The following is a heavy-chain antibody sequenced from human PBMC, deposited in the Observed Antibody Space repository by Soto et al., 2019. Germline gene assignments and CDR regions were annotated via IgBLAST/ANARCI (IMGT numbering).Heavy chain of an antibody. CDR2: ISGSGDDT. CDR1: GFTFTTYP. D-gene: IGHD3-16*01. Sequence: EVQLLESGGGLVQPGGSQRLSCAASGFTFTTYPMTWFRQAPGKGLEWVSTISGSGDDTYFADSVKGRFTISRDNSKNRLYLQMNSLRAEETAMYYCAKGGWGAPLDYWGQGTLVTVSS. CDR3: AKGGWGAPLDY. J-gene: IGHJ4*02. V-gene: IGHV3-23*01.